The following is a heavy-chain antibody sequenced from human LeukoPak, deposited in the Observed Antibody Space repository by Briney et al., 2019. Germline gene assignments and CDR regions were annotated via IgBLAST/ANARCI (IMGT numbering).Heavy chain of an antibody. D-gene: IGHD6-19*01. CDR2: IYYSGST. J-gene: IGHJ4*02. Sequence: SETLSPTCTVSGGSVSSTSYHWGWIRQPPGKGLEWIGSIYYSGSTYYNPSLKSRVTITVDTSKNQFSLKVSSVTAADTAVYYCARLYSSGWYDYWGQGTLATVSS. CDR3: ARLYSSGWYDY. CDR1: GGSVSSTSYH. V-gene: IGHV4-39*01.